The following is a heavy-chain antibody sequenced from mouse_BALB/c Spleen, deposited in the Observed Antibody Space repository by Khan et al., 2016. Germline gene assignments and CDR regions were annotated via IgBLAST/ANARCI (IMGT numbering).Heavy chain of an antibody. D-gene: IGHD1-1*01. Sequence: EVQLVESGGGLVQPGGSLRLSCATSGFTFTDYYWSWVRQPPGKALEWLGFIRNKAQGYTPEYSAAVKGRFTISRDNSQSILYLQMSTLRAEDSATYYCARDITYGSSPYWYFDVWGAGTTVTVSS. CDR2: IRNKAQGYTP. CDR1: GFTFTDYY. V-gene: IGHV7-3*02. J-gene: IGHJ1*01. CDR3: ARDITYGSSPYWYFDV.